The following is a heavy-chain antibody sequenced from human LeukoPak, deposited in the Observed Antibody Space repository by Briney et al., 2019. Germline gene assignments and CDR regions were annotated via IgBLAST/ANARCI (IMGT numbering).Heavy chain of an antibody. J-gene: IGHJ3*02. CDR1: GYTFTGYY. D-gene: IGHD6-13*01. V-gene: IGHV1-2*02. CDR2: INPNSGGT. Sequence: ASVKVSCKASGYTFTGYYMHWVRQAPGQGPEWMGWINPNSGGTNYAQKFQGRVTMTRDTSISTAYMELSRLRSDDTAVYYCAIKKLVRGAFDIWGQGTMVTVSS. CDR3: AIKKLVRGAFDI.